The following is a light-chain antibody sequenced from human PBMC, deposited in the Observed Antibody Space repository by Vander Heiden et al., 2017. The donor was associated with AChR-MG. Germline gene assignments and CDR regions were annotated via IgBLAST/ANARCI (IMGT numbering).Light chain of an antibody. CDR2: GVA. J-gene: IGKJ4*01. Sequence: ETVLKQSPVSLSLSPGEPATLSCSASPTIISGFLAWYRQKPGQAPRLRIYGVATRVPGMPDRFSGSGSGTDFNLTISRLEPEDFAVDYCQRFGRAPLVSFVFGGGTKVEIK. V-gene: IGKV3-20*01. CDR1: PTIISGF. CDR3: QRFGRAPLVSFV.